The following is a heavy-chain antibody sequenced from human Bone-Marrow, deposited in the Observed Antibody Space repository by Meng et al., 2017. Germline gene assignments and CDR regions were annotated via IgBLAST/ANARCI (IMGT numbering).Heavy chain of an antibody. CDR1: GFTFSSYA. V-gene: IGHV3-30*04. D-gene: IGHD3-10*01. J-gene: IGHJ3*02. Sequence: GESLKISCAASGFTFSSYAMHWVRQAPGKGLEWVAVISYDGSNKYYADSVKGRFTISRDNSKNTLYLQMNSLRAEDTAVYYCARDLDVLLWFGGDDAFDIWGQGTMVTVSS. CDR3: ARDLDVLLWFGGDDAFDI. CDR2: ISYDGSNK.